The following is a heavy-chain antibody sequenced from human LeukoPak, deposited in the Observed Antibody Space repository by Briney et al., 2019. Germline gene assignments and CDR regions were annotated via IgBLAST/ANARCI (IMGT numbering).Heavy chain of an antibody. Sequence: SETLSPTCTVSGGSMSSSSYYWGWIRQPPGKELEWIGSIYYSGSTYYNPSLKSRVTISVDTSKNQFSLKLSSVTAADTAVYYCARLPRPVHAFDIWGQGTMVTVSS. V-gene: IGHV4-39*01. CDR3: ARLPRPVHAFDI. CDR2: IYYSGST. J-gene: IGHJ3*02. CDR1: GGSMSSSSYY.